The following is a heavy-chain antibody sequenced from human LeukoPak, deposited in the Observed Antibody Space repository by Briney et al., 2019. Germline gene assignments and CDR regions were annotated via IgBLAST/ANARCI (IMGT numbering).Heavy chain of an antibody. Sequence: PSETLSLTCAVYGGSISGYYWSWIRQPPGKGLEWIGEINHSGSTNYNPSLKSRVTISVDTSKNQFSLKLSSVTAADTAVYYCARGRRDYGGNSFLPIDYWGQGTLVTVSS. CDR1: GGSISGYY. D-gene: IGHD4-23*01. CDR2: INHSGST. J-gene: IGHJ4*02. CDR3: ARGRRDYGGNSFLPIDY. V-gene: IGHV4-34*01.